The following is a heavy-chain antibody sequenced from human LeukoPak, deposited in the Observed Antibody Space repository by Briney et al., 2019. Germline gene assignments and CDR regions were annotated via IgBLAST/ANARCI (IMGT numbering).Heavy chain of an antibody. CDR1: GGTFSSYA. Sequence: TSVKVSCKASGGTFSSYAISWVRQAPGQGLEWMGWINPNSGGTNYAQKFQGRVTMTRDTSISTAYMELSRLRSDDTAVYYCAREEGGSRRHFDYWGQGTLVTVSS. CDR3: AREEGGSRRHFDY. V-gene: IGHV1-2*02. D-gene: IGHD1-26*01. CDR2: INPNSGGT. J-gene: IGHJ4*02.